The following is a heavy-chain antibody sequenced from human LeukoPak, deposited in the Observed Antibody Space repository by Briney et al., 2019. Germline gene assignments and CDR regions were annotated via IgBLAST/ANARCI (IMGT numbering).Heavy chain of an antibody. J-gene: IGHJ4*02. CDR3: AREDYDILTGYQDFDY. V-gene: IGHV3-48*02. CDR1: GFTFSSYS. Sequence: GSLRLSCAASGFTFSSYSMNWVRQAPGKGLEWVSYISSSSSTIYYADSVKGRFTISRDNAKNSLYLQMNSLRDEDTAVYYCAREDYDILTGYQDFDYWGQGTLVTVSS. D-gene: IGHD3-9*01. CDR2: ISSSSSTI.